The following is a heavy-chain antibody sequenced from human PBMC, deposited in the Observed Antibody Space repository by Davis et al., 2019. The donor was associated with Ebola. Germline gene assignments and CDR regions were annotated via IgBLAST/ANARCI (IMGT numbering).Heavy chain of an antibody. D-gene: IGHD3-3*01. V-gene: IGHV3-23*01. CDR3: AKMANSALLRFLEWLFDY. CDR1: GFTFSSYA. CDR2: ISGSGGST. J-gene: IGHJ4*02. Sequence: PGGSLRLSCAASGFTFSSYAMSWVRQAPGKGLEWVSAISGSGGSTYYADSVKGRFTISRDNSKNTLYLQMNSLRAEDTAVYYCAKMANSALLRFLEWLFDYWGQGTLVTVSS.